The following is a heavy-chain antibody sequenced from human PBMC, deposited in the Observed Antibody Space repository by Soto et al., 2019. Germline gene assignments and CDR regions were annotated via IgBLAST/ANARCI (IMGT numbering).Heavy chain of an antibody. CDR3: AIRPSHRSKDFDY. CDR1: GFTFDNYA. D-gene: IGHD2-15*01. Sequence: GGSLRLSCAASGFTFDNYAMTWVRQVPGKGLECVSAISGGGVSTYYTDSVKGRFTISRDNSKNTLYLQMNSLRAEDTAVYYCAIRPSHRSKDFDYWGQGTLVTVSS. J-gene: IGHJ4*02. V-gene: IGHV3-23*01. CDR2: ISGGGVST.